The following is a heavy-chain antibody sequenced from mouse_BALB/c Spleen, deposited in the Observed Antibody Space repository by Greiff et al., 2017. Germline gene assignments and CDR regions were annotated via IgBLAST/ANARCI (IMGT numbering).Heavy chain of an antibody. CDR1: GFNIKDTY. J-gene: IGHJ4*01. D-gene: IGHD2-1*01. CDR2: IDPANGNT. V-gene: IGHV14-3*02. CDR3: ARGDGNYAMDY. Sequence: EVQRVESGAELVKPGASVKLSCTASGFNIKDTYMHWVKQRPEQGLEWIGRIDPANGNTKYDPKFQGKATITADTSSNTAYLQLSSLTSEDTAVYYCARGDGNYAMDYWGQGTSVTVSS.